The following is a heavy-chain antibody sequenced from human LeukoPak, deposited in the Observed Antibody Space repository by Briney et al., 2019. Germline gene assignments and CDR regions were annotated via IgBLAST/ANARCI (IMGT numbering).Heavy chain of an antibody. CDR1: GGSFSGYY. CDR3: ARGDGVDTAVLINYFDY. V-gene: IGHV4-34*01. Sequence: PSETLSLTCAVYGGSFSGYYWSWIRQPPGKGLEWIGEINHSGSTNYNPSLKSRVTISVDTSKNQFSLKLSSVTAADTAVYYCARGDGVDTAVLINYFDYWGQGTPVTVSS. D-gene: IGHD5-18*01. J-gene: IGHJ4*02. CDR2: INHSGST.